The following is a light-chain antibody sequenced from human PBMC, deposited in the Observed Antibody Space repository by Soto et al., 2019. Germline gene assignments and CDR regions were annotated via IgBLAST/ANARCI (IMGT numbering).Light chain of an antibody. Sequence: QSALTQPPSASGSPGQSVTISCTGTSSDVGGYNFVSWYQQHPGKAPKLLIYEGNKRPSGVPDRFSGSKSGNTASLPVSGLQAEDEADYYCSSKAGSNLVVFGGGTKVTVL. CDR2: EGN. J-gene: IGLJ2*01. CDR1: SSDVGGYNF. V-gene: IGLV2-8*01. CDR3: SSKAGSNLVV.